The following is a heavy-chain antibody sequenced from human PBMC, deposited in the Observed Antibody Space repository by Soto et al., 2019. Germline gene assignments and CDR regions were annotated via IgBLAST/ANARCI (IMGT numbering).Heavy chain of an antibody. CDR2: TFHSGNT. CDR1: GASISNSRW. CDR3: AYSTGWYRHDV. Sequence: QVQLQESGPGLVKPSGTLSLPCAVFGASISNSRWWSWVGHPPGKGLEGFGATFHSGNTNYNPSLKSRVFISVDKSQNQFSLKVSSVTAADTAVYYCAYSTGWYRHDVWGQGTLVTVSS. D-gene: IGHD6-19*01. V-gene: IGHV4-4*02. J-gene: IGHJ3*01.